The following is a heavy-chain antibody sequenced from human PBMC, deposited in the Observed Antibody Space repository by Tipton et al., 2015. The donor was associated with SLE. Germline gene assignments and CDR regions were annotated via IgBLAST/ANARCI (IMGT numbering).Heavy chain of an antibody. V-gene: IGHV3-21*03. Sequence: GSLRLSCVGSGFTFSSYNFNWVRQAPGKGLEWVSSISSSSSYIYYADSVKGRFTISRDNAKNSLYLQMNSLRAEDTAVYYCAREGYSSGWFNYWGQGALVTVSS. CDR2: ISSSSSYI. D-gene: IGHD6-19*01. J-gene: IGHJ4*02. CDR3: AREGYSSGWFNY. CDR1: GFTFSSYN.